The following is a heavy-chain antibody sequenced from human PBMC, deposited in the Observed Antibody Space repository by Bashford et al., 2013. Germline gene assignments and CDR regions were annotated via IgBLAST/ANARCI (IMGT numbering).Heavy chain of an antibody. J-gene: IGHJ4*02. CDR1: GYTFGNHW. V-gene: IGHV5-51*01. CDR2: IYPDT. CDR3: ARAVTAFGVLSPYYFDY. Sequence: GESLKISCKGSGYTFGNHWIGWVRQMPGKGLEWMGVIYPDTRYGPSAQGQVTISVDKSISTAYLQWTSLKASDTAMYYCARAVTAFGVLSPYYFDYWGQGTLVTVSS. D-gene: IGHD3-3*01.